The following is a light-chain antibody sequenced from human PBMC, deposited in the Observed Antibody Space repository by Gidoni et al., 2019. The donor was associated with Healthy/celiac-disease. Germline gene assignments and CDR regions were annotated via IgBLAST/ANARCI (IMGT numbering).Light chain of an antibody. V-gene: IGKV3-20*01. Sequence: EIVLTQSPGTLSLSPGERATLSCRDSQSVSISYLAWYQQKPGQAPRLLIYGASSRATGIPDRFSCSGSGTDFTLTISRLEPEDFAVYYCQQYGSLFGGGTKVEIK. CDR3: QQYGSL. J-gene: IGKJ4*01. CDR1: QSVSISY. CDR2: GAS.